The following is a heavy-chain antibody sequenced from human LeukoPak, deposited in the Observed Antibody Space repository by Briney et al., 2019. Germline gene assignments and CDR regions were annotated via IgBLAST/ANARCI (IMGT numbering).Heavy chain of an antibody. CDR1: GYTFTGYY. CDR2: INPNSGGT. Sequence: ALVKVSCKASGYTFTGYYMHWVRQAPGQGLEWMGWINPNSGGTNYAQKFQGWVTMTRDTSISTAYMELSRLRSDDTAVYYCARGSAKTGFEYDYRGQGTLVTVSS. D-gene: IGHD3-10*01. V-gene: IGHV1-2*04. CDR3: ARGSAKTGFEYDY. J-gene: IGHJ4*02.